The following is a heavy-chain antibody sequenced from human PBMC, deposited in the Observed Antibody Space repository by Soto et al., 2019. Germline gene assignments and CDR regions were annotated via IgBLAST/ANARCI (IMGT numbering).Heavy chain of an antibody. Sequence: PSETLSLTCTVSCGSVKSGGDYWSWIRQHPATGLEWIGHIYYTGTTYYNPSLKSRVTTSVDTSKNQFSLKLKSVTAADTAVYYCARGVAMRVAFQGDAPDKYYFDSWGQGTLVTVSS. CDR2: IYYTGTT. CDR3: ARGVAMRVAFQGDAPDKYYFDS. CDR1: CGSVKSGGDY. V-gene: IGHV4-31*03. J-gene: IGHJ4*02. D-gene: IGHD3-22*01.